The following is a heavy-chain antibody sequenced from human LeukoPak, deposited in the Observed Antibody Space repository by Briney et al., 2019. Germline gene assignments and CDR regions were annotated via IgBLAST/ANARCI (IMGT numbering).Heavy chain of an antibody. CDR1: GFTFASSP. V-gene: IGHV1-58*02. J-gene: IGHJ4*02. D-gene: IGHD6-19*01. Sequence: SVKVSCKASGFTFASSPMQWVRQARGQRREWIGWIVVGSGNTNYAQKFQERVTITRDMSTSTAYMELNSLRSEDTAVYYCASGSGWYSPDYWGQGTLVTVSS. CDR3: ASGSGWYSPDY. CDR2: IVVGSGNT.